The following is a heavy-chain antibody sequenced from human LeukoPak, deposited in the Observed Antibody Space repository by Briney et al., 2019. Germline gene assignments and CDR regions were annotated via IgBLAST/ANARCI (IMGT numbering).Heavy chain of an antibody. V-gene: IGHV1-18*01. Sequence: ASVTVSFKASGYTFTSYGISWVRQAPGQGLEWMGWISAYNGNTNYAQKLQGRVTMTTDTSTSTAYMELRSLRSDDTAVYYCARDGAGYSGYDWDYWGQGTLVTVSS. J-gene: IGHJ4*02. D-gene: IGHD5-12*01. CDR1: GYTFTSYG. CDR3: ARDGAGYSGYDWDY. CDR2: ISAYNGNT.